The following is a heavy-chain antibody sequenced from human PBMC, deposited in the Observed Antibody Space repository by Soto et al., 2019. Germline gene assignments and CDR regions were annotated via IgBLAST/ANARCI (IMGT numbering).Heavy chain of an antibody. Sequence: SETLSLTCAVYGGSFSGYYWSWIRQPPGKGLEWIGEINHSGSTNYNPSLKSRVTISVDTSKNQVSLKLTSVTAADAGVYYCARDDYYDSNNWFDPWGQGIQVTVSS. CDR3: ARDDYYDSNNWFDP. CDR1: GGSFSGYY. V-gene: IGHV4-34*01. J-gene: IGHJ5*02. CDR2: INHSGST. D-gene: IGHD3-9*01.